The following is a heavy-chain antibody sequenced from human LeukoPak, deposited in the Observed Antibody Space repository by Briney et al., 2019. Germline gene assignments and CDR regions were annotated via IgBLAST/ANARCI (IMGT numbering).Heavy chain of an antibody. CDR2: ISYDGSNK. D-gene: IGHD6-19*01. V-gene: IGHV3-30-3*01. CDR3: ARTRDAVAGIDY. Sequence: GGSLRLSCAASGFTFSSYAMHWVRQAPGKGLEWVAVISYDGSNKYYADSVKGRFTISRDNSRNTLYLQMNSLRAEDTAVYYCARTRDAVAGIDYWGQGTLVTVSS. CDR1: GFTFSSYA. J-gene: IGHJ4*02.